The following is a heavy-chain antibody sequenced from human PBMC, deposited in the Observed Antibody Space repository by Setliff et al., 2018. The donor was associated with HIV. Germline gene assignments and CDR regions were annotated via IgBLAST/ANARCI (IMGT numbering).Heavy chain of an antibody. CDR1: GYSISSGYY. J-gene: IGHJ6*02. D-gene: IGHD3-3*01. V-gene: IGHV4-38-2*02. CDR3: ARVGDYNFWSGYKYNYYYGMDV. Sequence: SETLSLTCPVSGYSISSGYYWGWIRQPPGRGLEWIGSIYHSGSTYYNPSLKSRVTISVDTSKNQFSLKLSSVTAADTAVYYCARVGDYNFWSGYKYNYYYGMDVWGQGTTVTVSS. CDR2: IYHSGST.